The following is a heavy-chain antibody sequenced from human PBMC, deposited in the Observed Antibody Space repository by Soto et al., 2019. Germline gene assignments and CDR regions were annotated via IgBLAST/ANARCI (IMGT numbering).Heavy chain of an antibody. D-gene: IGHD3-3*01. V-gene: IGHV4-34*01. CDR3: ARGRITIFGNYYYGMDV. CDR2: INHSGST. J-gene: IGHJ6*02. CDR1: GGSFSGYY. Sequence: PSETLSLTCAVYGGSFSGYYWSWIRQPPGKGLEWIGEINHSGSTNYNPSLKSRVTISVDTSKNQFSLKLSSVTAADTAVYYCARGRITIFGNYYYGMDVWGQGTTVTVSS.